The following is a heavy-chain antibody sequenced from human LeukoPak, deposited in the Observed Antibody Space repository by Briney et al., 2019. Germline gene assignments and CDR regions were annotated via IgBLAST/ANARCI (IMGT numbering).Heavy chain of an antibody. CDR3: ARGGTMVRGVIIGVIDY. CDR1: GYTFTSYY. V-gene: IGHV1-46*01. CDR2: INPSGGST. J-gene: IGHJ4*02. D-gene: IGHD3-10*01. Sequence: ASVKVSCKASGYTFTSYYMHWVRQAPGQGLEWMGIINPSGGSTSYAQKFQGRVTMTRDTSTSTVYMELSSLRSEDTAVYYCARGGTMVRGVIIGVIDYWGQGTLVTVSS.